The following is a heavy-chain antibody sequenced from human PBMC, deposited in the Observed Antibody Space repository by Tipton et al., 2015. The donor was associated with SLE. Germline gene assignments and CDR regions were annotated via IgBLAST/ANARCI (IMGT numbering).Heavy chain of an antibody. V-gene: IGHV4-59*12. CDR2: IYYSGST. Sequence: TLSLTCTVSGGSISSYYWSWIRQPPGKGLEWIGYIYYSGSTNYNPSLKSRVTISVDTSKNQFSLKLSSVTAADTAVYYCARAPKLMVRGVSDAFDIWGQGTMVTASS. CDR1: GGSISSYY. D-gene: IGHD3-10*01. J-gene: IGHJ3*02. CDR3: ARAPKLMVRGVSDAFDI.